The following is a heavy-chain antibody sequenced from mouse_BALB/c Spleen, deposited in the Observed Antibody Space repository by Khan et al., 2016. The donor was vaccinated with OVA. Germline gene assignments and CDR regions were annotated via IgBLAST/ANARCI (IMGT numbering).Heavy chain of an antibody. Sequence: VQLKESGPELVRPGASVKISCKASGYSFTGYFMNWVMQSHGKSLEWIGRINPHIGETFYNQRFKDKATLTVDESSSTAHMELRSLAAEDSAVYYCTRSDRSDFDYWGQGTTLTVSS. V-gene: IGHV1-20*02. D-gene: IGHD1-1*01. CDR1: GYSFTGYF. J-gene: IGHJ2*01. CDR3: TRSDRSDFDY. CDR2: INPHIGET.